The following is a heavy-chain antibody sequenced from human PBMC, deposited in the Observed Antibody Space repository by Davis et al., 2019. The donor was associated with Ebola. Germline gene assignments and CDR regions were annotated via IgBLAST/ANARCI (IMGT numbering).Heavy chain of an antibody. J-gene: IGHJ3*02. CDR2: INPNSGGT. CDR1: GYTFTGYY. CDR3: ARARGGTEYDAFDI. D-gene: IGHD2-8*02. Sequence: ASVKVSCKASGYTFTGYYTHWVRQAPGQGLEWMGWINPNSGGTNYAQKFQGRVTMTRDTSISTAYMELSSLRSDDTAVYYCARARGGTEYDAFDIWGQGTMVTVSS. V-gene: IGHV1-2*02.